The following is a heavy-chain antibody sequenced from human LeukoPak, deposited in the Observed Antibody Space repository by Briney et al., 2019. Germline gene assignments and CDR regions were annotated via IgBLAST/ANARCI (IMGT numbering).Heavy chain of an antibody. CDR3: AKRGYCTSTSCSNYFDY. CDR2: ISGSGGST. CDR1: GGSISSTLYY. V-gene: IGHV3-23*01. J-gene: IGHJ4*02. Sequence: PSETLSLTCTVSGGSISSTLYYWGWIRQPPGKGLEWVSAISGSGGSTYYADSVKGRFTISRDNSKNTLYLQMNSLRAEDTAVYYCAKRGYCTSTSCSNYFDYWGQGTLVTVSS. D-gene: IGHD2-2*01.